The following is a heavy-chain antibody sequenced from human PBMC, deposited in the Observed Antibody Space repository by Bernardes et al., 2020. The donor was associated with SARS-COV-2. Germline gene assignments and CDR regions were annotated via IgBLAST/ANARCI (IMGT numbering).Heavy chain of an antibody. Sequence: GGSLRRSCEASGFTFSSYVMSWVRQAPGKGLEWVSSISGSGGNTYYEDSVKGRFNITRDNSKNTMYLQIKSLRAEDTAIYHCAKAATGYEREAFDVWGQGTMVTVSS. CDR2: ISGSGGNT. J-gene: IGHJ3*01. V-gene: IGHV3-23*01. D-gene: IGHD5-12*01. CDR3: AKAATGYEREAFDV. CDR1: GFTFSSYV.